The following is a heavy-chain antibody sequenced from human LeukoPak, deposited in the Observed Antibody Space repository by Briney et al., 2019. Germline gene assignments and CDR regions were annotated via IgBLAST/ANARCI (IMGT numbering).Heavy chain of an antibody. CDR2: INPNSGDT. Sequence: ASVSVSCKASGYTFTGYYIYWVRQAPGQGLEWMGWINPNSGDTNYAQKFQGRVTMTRDTSISTAYMELSRLTSDDTAVYYCARATTVNFDYWGQGTLVTVS. J-gene: IGHJ4*02. V-gene: IGHV1-2*02. CDR1: GYTFTGYY. CDR3: ARATTVNFDY. D-gene: IGHD4-17*01.